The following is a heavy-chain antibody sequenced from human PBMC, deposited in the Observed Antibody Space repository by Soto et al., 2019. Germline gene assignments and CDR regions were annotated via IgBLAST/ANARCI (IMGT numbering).Heavy chain of an antibody. J-gene: IGHJ4*02. V-gene: IGHV3-48*02. CDR1: GFMFDSYA. Sequence: PGGSLRLSCVASGFMFDSYAMSWVRQAPGKGLEWVSYISPGGDRIYYAESLKSRITISRDNARNSLSLQMNILSDEDTAVYYCTKSADSAGWGVDFWGQGTLVTVSS. CDR2: ISPGGDRI. CDR3: TKSADSAGWGVDF. D-gene: IGHD6-19*01.